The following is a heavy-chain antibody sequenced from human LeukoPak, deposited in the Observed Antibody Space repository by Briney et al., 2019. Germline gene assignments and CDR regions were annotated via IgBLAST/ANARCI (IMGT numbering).Heavy chain of an antibody. CDR2: MNPNSGNT. D-gene: IGHD3-3*01. CDR1: GYTFTGYY. Sequence: ASVKVSCKASGYTFTGYYMHWVRQATGQGLEWMGWMNPNSGNTGYAQKFQGRVTMTRNTSISTAYMELSSLRSEDTAAYYCARAASWLRFLEWLSPKDYYYGMDVWGQGTTVTVSS. V-gene: IGHV1-8*02. CDR3: ARAASWLRFLEWLSPKDYYYGMDV. J-gene: IGHJ6*02.